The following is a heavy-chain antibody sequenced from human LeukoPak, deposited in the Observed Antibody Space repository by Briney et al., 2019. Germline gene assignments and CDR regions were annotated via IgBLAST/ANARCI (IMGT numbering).Heavy chain of an antibody. Sequence: GGSLRLSCVASGLTVSRNFMGWVRQAPGKGLEWVSFIYDGGTIYYADSVKGRFIISRDNSKNTVYLQMNSLRAEDTAIYYCARDAAAQQLIHYFDYWGQGTPVTVSS. D-gene: IGHD6-13*01. CDR3: ARDAAAQQLIHYFDY. CDR1: GLTVSRNF. V-gene: IGHV3-53*01. J-gene: IGHJ4*02. CDR2: IYDGGTI.